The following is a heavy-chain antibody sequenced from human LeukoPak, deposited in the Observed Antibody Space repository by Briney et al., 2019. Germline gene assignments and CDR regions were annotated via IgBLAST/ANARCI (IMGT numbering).Heavy chain of an antibody. D-gene: IGHD6-6*01. CDR2: IYYSGST. CDR3: ARVDPDSSSTLEVFGY. Sequence: SETLSLTCTVSGGSISSYYWSWIRQPPGKGPEWIGYIYYSGSTNYNPSLKSRVTISVDTSKNQFSLKLSSVTAADTAVYYCARVDPDSSSTLEVFGYWGQGTLVTVSS. J-gene: IGHJ4*02. CDR1: GGSISSYY. V-gene: IGHV4-59*01.